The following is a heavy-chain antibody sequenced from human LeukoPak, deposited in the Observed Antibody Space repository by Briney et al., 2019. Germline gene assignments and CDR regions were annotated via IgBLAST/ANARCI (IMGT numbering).Heavy chain of an antibody. V-gene: IGHV1-69*06. CDR2: IIPIFGTA. J-gene: IGHJ4*02. CDR1: GGTFSSYA. Sequence: SVNVSCKASGGTFSSYAISWVRQAPGQGLEWMGGIIPIFGTANYAQKFQGRVTITADKSTSTAYMELSSLRSEDTAVYYCANLEDLGLWFDYWGQGTLVTVSS. D-gene: IGHD5-12*01. CDR3: ANLEDLGLWFDY.